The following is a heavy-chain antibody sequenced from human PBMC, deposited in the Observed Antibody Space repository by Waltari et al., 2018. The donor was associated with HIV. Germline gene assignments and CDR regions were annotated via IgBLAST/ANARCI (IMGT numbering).Heavy chain of an antibody. CDR3: ARHTASFSPGDY. D-gene: IGHD2-21*02. J-gene: IGHJ4*01. V-gene: IGHV5-51*01. CDR2: IYPSTSET. CDR1: GFTFNNHW. Sequence: LLQSGPEIKKTGDSLKISCEGSGFTFNNHWIAWVRQRTDSGLEWMGVIYPSTSETRYSPGFQGQVSMSVDTSIDVAFLQWNRLTVSDTATYYCARHTASFSPGDYWGQGTLVTVFS.